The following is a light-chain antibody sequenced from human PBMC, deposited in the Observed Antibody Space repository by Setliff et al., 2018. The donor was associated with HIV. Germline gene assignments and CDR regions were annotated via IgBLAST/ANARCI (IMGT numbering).Light chain of an antibody. Sequence: QAVVTQPPSVSGAPGQRVTISCTGSSSNIGAGYDVHWYQQLPGTAPKLLIYGNSNRPSGVPDRFSGSKSGTSASLAITGLQAEDEADYYCQSYGSSLTGSYVFGTGTKVTVL. CDR3: QSYGSSLTGSYV. CDR2: GNS. CDR1: SSNIGAGYD. J-gene: IGLJ1*01. V-gene: IGLV1-40*01.